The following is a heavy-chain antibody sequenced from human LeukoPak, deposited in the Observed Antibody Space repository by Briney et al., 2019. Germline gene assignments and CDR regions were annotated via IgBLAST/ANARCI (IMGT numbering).Heavy chain of an antibody. CDR3: TTVVWGSGYYNFDY. CDR2: IKSKTDGGTT. D-gene: IGHD3-22*01. CDR1: GFTFSSYI. Sequence: GGSLRLSCAASGFTFSSYIMNWVRQAPGKGLEWVGRIKSKTDGGTTDYAAPVKGRFTISRDDSKNTLYLQMNSLKTEDTAVYYCTTVVWGSGYYNFDYWGQGTLVTVFS. V-gene: IGHV3-15*01. J-gene: IGHJ4*02.